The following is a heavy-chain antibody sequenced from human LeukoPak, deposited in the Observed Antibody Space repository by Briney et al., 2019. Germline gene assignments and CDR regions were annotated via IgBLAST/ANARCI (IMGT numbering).Heavy chain of an antibody. CDR2: ISGSGNAK. Sequence: PGGSLRLSCAASGFSFSSYSMNWVRQAPGKGLVWVSYISGSGNAKHYTDSVKGRFTISRDNAKNALYLQMNSLRAEDTAVYFCARDYLYAFDYWGQGTLVTVSS. V-gene: IGHV3-48*01. CDR3: ARDYLYAFDY. D-gene: IGHD2-2*01. CDR1: GFSFSSYS. J-gene: IGHJ4*02.